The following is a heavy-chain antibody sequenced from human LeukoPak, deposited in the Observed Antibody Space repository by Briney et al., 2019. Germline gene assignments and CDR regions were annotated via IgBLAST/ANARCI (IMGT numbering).Heavy chain of an antibody. CDR1: GGTFSSYA. J-gene: IGHJ4*02. D-gene: IGHD6-19*01. CDR3: ARVRYSSGWYDY. CDR2: IIPIFGTA. Sequence: SVKVSCKASGGTFSSYAISWVRQAPGQGLEWVGRIIPIFGTANYAQKFQGRVTITTDESTSTAYMELSSLRSEDTAVYYCARVRYSSGWYDYWGQGTLVTVSS. V-gene: IGHV1-69*05.